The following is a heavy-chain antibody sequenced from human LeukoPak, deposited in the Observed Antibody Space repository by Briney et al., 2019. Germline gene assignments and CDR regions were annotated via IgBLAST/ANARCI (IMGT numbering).Heavy chain of an antibody. CDR3: AGVGSSGWDSIDY. J-gene: IGHJ4*02. CDR2: INPNSGGT. Sequence: AASVKVSCKASGYTFTGYYMHWVRQTPGQGLEWMGWINPNSGGTNYAQKFQGRVTMTRDTSISTTYMELSRLRTDDTAVYYCAGVGSSGWDSIDYWGQGTLVTVSS. D-gene: IGHD6-19*01. V-gene: IGHV1-2*02. CDR1: GYTFTGYY.